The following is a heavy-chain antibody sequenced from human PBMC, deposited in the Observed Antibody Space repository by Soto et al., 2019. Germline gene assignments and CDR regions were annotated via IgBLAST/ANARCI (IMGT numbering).Heavy chain of an antibody. J-gene: IGHJ2*01. CDR2: ISSSSSTI. CDR1: GFTFSSYS. Sequence: EVQLVESGGGLVQPGGSLRLSCAASGFTFSSYSMNWVRQAPGKGLEWVSYISSSSSTIYHADSVKGRFTISRDNAKNSLYLQMNSLRAEDTAVYYCARGDSSGWYDGNWYFDLWGRGTLVTVSS. CDR3: ARGDSSGWYDGNWYFDL. D-gene: IGHD6-19*01. V-gene: IGHV3-48*01.